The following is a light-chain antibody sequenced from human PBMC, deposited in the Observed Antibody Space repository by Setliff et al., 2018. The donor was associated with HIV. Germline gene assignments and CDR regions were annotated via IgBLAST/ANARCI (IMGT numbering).Light chain of an antibody. CDR2: GSS. CDR3: QQYGSSPPT. J-gene: IGKJ1*01. Sequence: EIVLTQSPGTLSLSPGERATLSCRASQSVSTFYLAWYQQKPGQAPRLLIYGSSSRATGIPDRFSGSGSGTDFTLTISRLEPEDFAVYYCQQYGSSPPTFGQGTKVDIK. CDR1: QSVSTFY. V-gene: IGKV3-20*01.